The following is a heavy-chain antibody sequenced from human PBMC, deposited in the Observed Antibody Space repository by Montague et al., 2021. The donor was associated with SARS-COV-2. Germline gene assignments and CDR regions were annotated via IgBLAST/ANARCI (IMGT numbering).Heavy chain of an antibody. V-gene: IGHV4-34*01. J-gene: IGHJ4*02. CDR1: GGSFGDDH. CDR2: IKQSGST. CDR3: ARGHLSVSMIAVVFTSASYYFDY. Sequence: SETLSLTCAVYGGSFGDDHWSWIRQPPGKGLEWIGDIKQSGSTNYNPSLKSRGTISVDTSKNQFSLKLTSVTAADTAVYFCARGHLSVSMIAVVFTSASYYFDYWGQGAQVTVSS. D-gene: IGHD3-22*01.